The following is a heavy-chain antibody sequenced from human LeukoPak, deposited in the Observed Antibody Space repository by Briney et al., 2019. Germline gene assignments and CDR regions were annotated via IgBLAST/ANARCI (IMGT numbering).Heavy chain of an antibody. J-gene: IGHJ4*02. V-gene: IGHV4-4*07. CDR2: IYTSGNT. CDR1: GGSISSFY. D-gene: IGHD2-2*01. Sequence: SETLSLTCTVSGGSISSFYWRWVRQPAGGGLEWIGRIYTSGNTNYNRSLKSRVTISVDTSKNQFSLKLTSVTAADAAAYYCARATRYCSSTSCPYYFDYWGQGTLVTVSS. CDR3: ARATRYCSSTSCPYYFDY.